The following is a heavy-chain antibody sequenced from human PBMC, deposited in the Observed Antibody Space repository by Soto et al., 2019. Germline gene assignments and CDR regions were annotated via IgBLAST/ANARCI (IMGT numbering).Heavy chain of an antibody. Sequence: QVQLQESGPGLVKASETLSLTCAVSGDSISSGAWWRWVRQSPGRGLQWIGEIYHSGNTRNNPSLKSRVTMSVDKSNNQFSLNVMSVTAADTATYYCARDSRTGGRSTDCYMSWGRGSLVTVAS. CDR3: ARDSRTGGRSTDCYMS. CDR2: IYHSGNT. CDR1: GDSISSGAW. D-gene: IGHD2-15*01. V-gene: IGHV4-4*02. J-gene: IGHJ5*02.